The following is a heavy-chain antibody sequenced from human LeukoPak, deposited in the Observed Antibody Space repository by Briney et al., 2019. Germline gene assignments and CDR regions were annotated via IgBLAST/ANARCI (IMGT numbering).Heavy chain of an antibody. CDR2: IYYSGST. D-gene: IGHD6-13*01. CDR1: GGSISSSSYY. Sequence: PSETLSLTCTVSGGSISSSSYYWGWIRQPPGKGLEWLGSIYYSGSTYYNPSLKSRVTISVDTSKNQFSLKLSSVTAADTAVYYCARRPYSSSWYGIIDYWGQGTLVTVSS. J-gene: IGHJ4*02. V-gene: IGHV4-39*01. CDR3: ARRPYSSSWYGIIDY.